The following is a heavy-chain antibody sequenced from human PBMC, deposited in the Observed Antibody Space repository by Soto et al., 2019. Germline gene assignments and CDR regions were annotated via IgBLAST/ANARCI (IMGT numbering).Heavy chain of an antibody. D-gene: IGHD2-2*01. V-gene: IGHV1-18*01. J-gene: IGHJ6*03. CDR1: GYTFTSYG. CDR2: ISAYNGNT. CDR3: ARVAPAAAYYYYYYMDV. Sequence: QVQLVQSGAEVKKPGASVKVSCKASGYTFTSYGITWVRQAPGQGLEWMGWISAYNGNTNYAQKLQGRVTMTTDTSTSTAYIELRSLRSDDTAVYYCARVAPAAAYYYYYYMDVWGKGTTVTVSS.